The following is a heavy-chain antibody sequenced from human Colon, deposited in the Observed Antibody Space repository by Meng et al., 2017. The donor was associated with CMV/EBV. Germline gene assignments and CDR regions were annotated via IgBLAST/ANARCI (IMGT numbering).Heavy chain of an antibody. CDR3: ARELDTGGFDH. CDR1: EFTFTDYT. D-gene: IGHD5-18*01. J-gene: IGHJ4*02. Sequence: SCEASEFTFTDYTVHWVRQAPGQGLEWMGRINPNSGGPNYAQTFQGRVTMTREMSTNTAYMELGSLRSDDTAVYYCARELDTGGFDHWGQGTLVTVSS. V-gene: IGHV1-2*06. CDR2: INPNSGGP.